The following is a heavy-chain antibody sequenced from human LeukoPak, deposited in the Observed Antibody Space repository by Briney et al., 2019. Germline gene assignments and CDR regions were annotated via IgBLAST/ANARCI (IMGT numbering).Heavy chain of an antibody. CDR2: IYSGGST. D-gene: IGHD5-12*01. CDR1: GFTVSSNY. Sequence: GGSLRLSCAASGFTVSSNYMTWVRQAPGKGLEWVSVIYSGGSTYYPDSVKGRFTISRDNSKNTVYLQMNSLRAEDTAVYYCARGGYGGYDSDYWGQGTLVTVSS. J-gene: IGHJ4*02. V-gene: IGHV3-66*01. CDR3: ARGGYGGYDSDY.